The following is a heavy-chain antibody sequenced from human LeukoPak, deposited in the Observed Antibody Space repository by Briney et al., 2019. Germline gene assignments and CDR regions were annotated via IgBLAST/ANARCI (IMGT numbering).Heavy chain of an antibody. CDR3: ARDSRLGSGYYDSSGYYDY. D-gene: IGHD3-22*01. V-gene: IGHV3-48*01. Sequence: PGGSLRLSCAASGLTFSSYSMNWVRQAPGKGLEWVSYISSSSSTIYYADSVKGRFTISRDNAKNSLYLQVNSLRAEDTAVYYCARDSRLGSGYYDSSGYYDYWGQGTLVTVSS. CDR1: GLTFSSYS. J-gene: IGHJ4*02. CDR2: ISSSSSTI.